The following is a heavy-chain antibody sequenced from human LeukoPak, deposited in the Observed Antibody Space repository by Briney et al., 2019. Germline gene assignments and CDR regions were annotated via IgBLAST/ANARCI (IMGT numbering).Heavy chain of an antibody. J-gene: IGHJ3*02. CDR3: ATMLFYDFWSGSFGAFDI. V-gene: IGHV4-59*01. CDR1: GGSISSYY. CDR2: IYYRGST. D-gene: IGHD3-3*01. Sequence: SETLSLTCTVSGGSISSYYWSWIRQPPGKGREWIGYIYYRGSTNYNPSLKSRVTKSVDTSKNQFSLKLSSVTAADTAVYYCATMLFYDFWSGSFGAFDIWGQGTMVTASS.